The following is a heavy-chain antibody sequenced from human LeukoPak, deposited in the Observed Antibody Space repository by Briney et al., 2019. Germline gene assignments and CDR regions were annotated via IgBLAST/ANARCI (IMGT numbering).Heavy chain of an antibody. CDR1: GGSISSDSYY. V-gene: IGHV4-61*01. CDR2: ISYSGST. J-gene: IGHJ4*02. D-gene: IGHD1-14*01. CDR3: ARDAYNRNLDY. Sequence: SETLSPTCTVSGGSISSDSYYWAWIRQPPGKGLEWIGYISYSGSTNYNPSLKSRVTISRDTSKNQFSLKLTSVTAADTAVYYCARDAYNRNLDYWGQGTLVTVSS.